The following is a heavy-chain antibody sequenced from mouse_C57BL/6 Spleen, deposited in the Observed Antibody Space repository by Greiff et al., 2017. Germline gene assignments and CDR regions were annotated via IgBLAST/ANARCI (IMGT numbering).Heavy chain of an antibody. D-gene: IGHD3-2*02. Sequence: EVKLMESGGDLVKPGGSLKLSCAASGFTFSSYGMSWVRQTPDKRLEWVATISSGGSYTYYPHSVKGRFTIARDNAKNTRYLQMSRLKSEATAMYYGAREKGGQLRLRSWFAYWGQGTLVTVSA. CDR2: ISSGGSYT. CDR3: AREKGGQLRLRSWFAY. V-gene: IGHV5-6*01. CDR1: GFTFSSYG. J-gene: IGHJ3*01.